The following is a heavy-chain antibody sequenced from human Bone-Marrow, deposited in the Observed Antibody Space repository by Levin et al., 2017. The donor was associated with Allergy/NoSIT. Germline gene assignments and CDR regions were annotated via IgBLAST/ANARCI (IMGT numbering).Heavy chain of an antibody. J-gene: IGHJ3*02. CDR3: ARDRVVVPAAMVLVKNSPGQTNDAFDI. Sequence: GESLKISCAASGFTFSSYGMHWVRQAPGKGLEWVAVIWYDGSNKYYADSVKGRFTISRDNSKNTLYLQMNSLRAEDTAVYYCARDRVVVPAAMVLVKNSPGQTNDAFDIWGQGTMVTVSS. V-gene: IGHV3-33*01. CDR1: GFTFSSYG. D-gene: IGHD2-2*01. CDR2: IWYDGSNK.